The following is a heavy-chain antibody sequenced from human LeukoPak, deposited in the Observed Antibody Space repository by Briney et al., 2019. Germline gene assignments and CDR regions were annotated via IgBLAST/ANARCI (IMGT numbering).Heavy chain of an antibody. J-gene: IGHJ6*03. CDR1: GGTSISYA. Sequence: ASVKVSSKASGGTSISYAISWVRPAPQQGLEWVAGIIPILGTANYAQKFQGRVTMTADESTSTAYMELSSMRSVDTAVYYCARGPYSGYELRYYYYYYMDVWGKGTTVTVSS. V-gene: IGHV1-69*13. CDR2: IIPILGTA. CDR3: ARGPYSGYELRYYYYYYMDV. D-gene: IGHD5-12*01.